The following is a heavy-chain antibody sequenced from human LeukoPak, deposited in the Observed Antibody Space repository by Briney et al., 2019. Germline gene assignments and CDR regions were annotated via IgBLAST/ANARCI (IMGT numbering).Heavy chain of an antibody. D-gene: IGHD6-19*01. CDR1: GGSFSGYY. V-gene: IGHV4-59*01. CDR2: IYYSGST. Sequence: SETLSLTCAVYGGSFSGYYWSWIRQPPGKGPEWIGYIYYSGSTNYNPSLKSRVTISVDTSKNQFSLKLSSVTAADTAVYYCARVGSSGWYLIYWGQGTLVTVSS. CDR3: ARVGSSGWYLIY. J-gene: IGHJ4*02.